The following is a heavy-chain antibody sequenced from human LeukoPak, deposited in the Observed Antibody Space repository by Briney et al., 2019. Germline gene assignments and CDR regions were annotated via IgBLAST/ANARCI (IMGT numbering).Heavy chain of an antibody. J-gene: IGHJ5*02. V-gene: IGHV3-48*03. Sequence: TGGSLRLSCAASGFIFSNYEMHWVRQAPGKGLEWVSYISGSGSAIQYADSVKGRFTISRDNAKNSLYLQMNSLRAEDTAVYYCARDIAMAAKWCDPWGQGTLVTVSS. CDR2: ISGSGSAI. CDR3: ARDIAMAAKWCDP. D-gene: IGHD6-19*01. CDR1: GFIFSNYE.